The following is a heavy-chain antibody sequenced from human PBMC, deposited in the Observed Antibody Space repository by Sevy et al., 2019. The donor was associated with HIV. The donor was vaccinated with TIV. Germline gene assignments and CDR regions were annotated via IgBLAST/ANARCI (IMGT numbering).Heavy chain of an antibody. V-gene: IGHV3-23*01. CDR1: GFTFGAYA. CDR3: ARRRGTDGADVGLDP. CDR2: IGASGVAT. Sequence: GGSLRLSCTASGFTFGAYAMNWVRQAPGEGLEWVSGIGASGVATYYADSVKGRFTVSRENSNNTLFLQMNSLRVEDTAIYYCARRRGTDGADVGLDPWGQGTLVTVSS. J-gene: IGHJ5*02. D-gene: IGHD4-17*01.